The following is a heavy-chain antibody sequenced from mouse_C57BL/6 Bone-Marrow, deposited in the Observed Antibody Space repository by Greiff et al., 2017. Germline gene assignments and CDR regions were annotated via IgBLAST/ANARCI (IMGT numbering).Heavy chain of an antibody. CDR3: ASKENTTVVGDYFDY. V-gene: IGHV5-17*01. CDR1: GFTFSDYG. Sequence: EVKLMESGGGLVKPGGSLKLSCAASGFTFSDYGMHWVRQAPEKGLEWVAYISRGSSTTYYADKVKGRFTISRDTAKNTLFLQMTSLRSEDTAMYYCASKENTTVVGDYFDYWGQGTTLTVSS. D-gene: IGHD1-1*01. J-gene: IGHJ2*01. CDR2: ISRGSSTT.